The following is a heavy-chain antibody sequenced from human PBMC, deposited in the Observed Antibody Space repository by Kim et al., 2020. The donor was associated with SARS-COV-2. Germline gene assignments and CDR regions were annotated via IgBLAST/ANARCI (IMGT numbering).Heavy chain of an antibody. V-gene: IGHV4-34*01. CDR1: GGSFSGYY. CDR3: AGGTVTHWWNY. CDR2: INHNGST. D-gene: IGHD2-8*02. J-gene: IGHJ4*02. Sequence: SETLSLTCAVYGGSFSGYYWSWIRQPPGKGLEWIGEINHNGSTNYNPSLKSRVTISVDTSKNKFSLKLSSVTAADTAVYYCAGGTVTHWWNYWRQGTLVTVSS.